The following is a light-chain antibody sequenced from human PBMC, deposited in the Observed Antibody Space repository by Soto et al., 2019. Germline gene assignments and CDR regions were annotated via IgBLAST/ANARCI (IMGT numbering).Light chain of an antibody. J-gene: IGLJ2*01. Sequence: QSVLTQPPSVSAAPGQRVSISCSGSSSNIENNPVSWYQQLPGTVPRLLIHDNDKRPPRIPDRFSGSKSGTSATLGITGLQTGDEADYYCGTWDSSLSAGVFGGGTQLTVL. CDR2: DND. V-gene: IGLV1-51*01. CDR3: GTWDSSLSAGV. CDR1: SSNIENNP.